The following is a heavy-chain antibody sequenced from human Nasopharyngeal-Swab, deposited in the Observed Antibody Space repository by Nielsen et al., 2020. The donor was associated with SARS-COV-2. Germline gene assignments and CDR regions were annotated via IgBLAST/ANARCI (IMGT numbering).Heavy chain of an antibody. D-gene: IGHD1-1*01. J-gene: IGHJ6*02. CDR3: ARLGTESYHYYSLDV. CDR2: IWYDGSNK. V-gene: IGHV3-33*01. CDR1: GFTFSSYG. Sequence: GGSLRLSCATSGFTFSSYGMHWVRQAPGKGLEWVAVIWYDGSNKYYADSVKGRFTISRDNTQKSLYLEMNSLRVEDTAAYYCARLGTESYHYYSLDVWGQGTTVTVSS.